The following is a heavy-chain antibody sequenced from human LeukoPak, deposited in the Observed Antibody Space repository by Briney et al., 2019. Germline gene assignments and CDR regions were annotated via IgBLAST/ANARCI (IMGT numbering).Heavy chain of an antibody. V-gene: IGHV3-64*04. CDR2: ISSNGGST. J-gene: IGHJ6*02. CDR3: GRKWLRGDYYHYGMDV. Sequence: GGSLRLSCSASGFTFSIYAMHWVRQAPGKGLEYVSAISSNGGSTYYADSVKGRFTISRDNSKNTLYLEMNSLRSEDTAVYYYGRKWLRGDYYHYGMDVWGQGTTLTVP. D-gene: IGHD5-12*01. CDR1: GFTFSIYA.